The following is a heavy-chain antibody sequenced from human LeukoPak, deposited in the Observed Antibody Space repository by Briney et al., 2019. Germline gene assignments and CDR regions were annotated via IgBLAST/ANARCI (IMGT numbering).Heavy chain of an antibody. CDR2: IYYSRST. D-gene: IGHD5-18*01. V-gene: IGHV4-39*01. Sequence: SETLSLTCTVSGGSISSSSSYWGWIRQPPGMGLEWIGTIYYSRSTYYNPSLKSRVTISVDTSKNQFSLKLSSVTAADTAVYYCARRFGYSYGYWFDPWGQGTLVTVSS. CDR3: ARRFGYSYGYWFDP. J-gene: IGHJ5*02. CDR1: GGSISSSSSY.